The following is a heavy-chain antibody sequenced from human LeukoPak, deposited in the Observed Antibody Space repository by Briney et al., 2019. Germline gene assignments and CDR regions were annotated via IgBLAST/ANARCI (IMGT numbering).Heavy chain of an antibody. D-gene: IGHD1-26*01. CDR2: ISGSGGST. V-gene: IGHV3-23*01. Sequence: GGSLRLSCAASGFTISNYGMNWVRQAPGKGLEWVSAISGSGGSTFYADSVQGRFTISRDNSKNTLYLQMNSLRAEDTAVYYCARASRGSCQFDPWGQGTLVTVSS. CDR1: GFTISNYG. J-gene: IGHJ5*02. CDR3: ARASRGSCQFDP.